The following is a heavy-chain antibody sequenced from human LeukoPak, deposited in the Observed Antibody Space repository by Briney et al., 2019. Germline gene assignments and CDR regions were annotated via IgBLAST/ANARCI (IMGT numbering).Heavy chain of an antibody. Sequence: SETLSLTCTVSGGSISSYYWSWIRQPPGKGLEWIGYIYYSGSTNYNPSLKSRVTISVDTSKDQFSLKLSSVTAADTAVYYCARLWFGELRWFDPWGQGTLVTVSS. J-gene: IGHJ5*02. CDR1: GGSISSYY. CDR3: ARLWFGELRWFDP. V-gene: IGHV4-59*01. D-gene: IGHD3-10*01. CDR2: IYYSGST.